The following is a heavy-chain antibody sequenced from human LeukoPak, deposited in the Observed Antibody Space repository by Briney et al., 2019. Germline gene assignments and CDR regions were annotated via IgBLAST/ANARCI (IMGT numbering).Heavy chain of an antibody. V-gene: IGHV3-48*02. CDR1: GFAFSSYS. D-gene: IGHD5-18*01. CDR3: VSGLHSYGFDY. CDR2: ISGSSGTI. J-gene: IGHJ4*02. Sequence: GGSLRLSCAASGFAFSSYSMNWVRQAPGKGLEWVSYISGSSGTIYYADSVKGRFTISRDNAKNSLYLQMNSLRDADTAVYYCVSGLHSYGFDYWGQGTLVTVSS.